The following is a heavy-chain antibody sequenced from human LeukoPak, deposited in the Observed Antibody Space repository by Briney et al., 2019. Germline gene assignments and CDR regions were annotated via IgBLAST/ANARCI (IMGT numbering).Heavy chain of an antibody. J-gene: IGHJ4*02. CDR3: AKDRIRYSSSWKPDY. CDR2: ISYDGSNK. CDR1: GFTFSSYG. D-gene: IGHD6-13*01. V-gene: IGHV3-30*18. Sequence: PGGPLRLSCAASGFTFSSYGMHWVRQAPGKGLEWVAVISYDGSNKYYADSVKGRFTISRDNSKNTLYLQMNSLRAEDTAVYYCAKDRIRYSSSWKPDYWGQGTLVTVSS.